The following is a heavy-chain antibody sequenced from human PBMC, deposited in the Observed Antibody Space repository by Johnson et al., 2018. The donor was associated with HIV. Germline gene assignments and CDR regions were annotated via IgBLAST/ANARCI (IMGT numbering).Heavy chain of an antibody. CDR3: ARVSRYCSGGSCLDAFDI. CDR1: GISFDDYG. J-gene: IGHJ3*02. D-gene: IGHD2-15*01. Sequence: QLVESGGGVVRPGGSLRLSCAASGISFDDYGMSWVRQAPGKGLEWVSGINWNGGSTHHADSVKGQFTISRDNAKKSLYLQMNSLRAEDTALYYCARVSRYCSGGSCLDAFDIWGQGTMVTVSS. CDR2: INWNGGST. V-gene: IGHV3-20*04.